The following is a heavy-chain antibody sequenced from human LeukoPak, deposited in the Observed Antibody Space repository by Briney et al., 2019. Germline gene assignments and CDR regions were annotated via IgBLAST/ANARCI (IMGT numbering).Heavy chain of an antibody. D-gene: IGHD5-12*01. CDR2: IIPIFGTA. V-gene: IGHV1-69*13. CDR1: GGTFSSYA. CDR3: ARETPYSGYDPFDY. J-gene: IGHJ4*02. Sequence: GASVKVSCKASGGTFSSYAISWVRQAPGQGLEWMGGIIPIFGTANYAQKFQGRVTITADESTSTAYMELSSLRSEDTAVYYCARETPYSGYDPFDYWGQGTLVTVSS.